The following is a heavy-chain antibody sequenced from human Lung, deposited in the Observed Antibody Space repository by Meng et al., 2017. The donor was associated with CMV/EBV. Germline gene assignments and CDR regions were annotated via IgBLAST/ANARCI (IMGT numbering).Heavy chain of an antibody. V-gene: IGHV3-74*01. J-gene: IGHJ2*01. Sequence: GGSLRLSCAASGFTLKTHWMHWVRQVPGKVPVWVSRINSDGTRTTYADSVKGRFTISRDNAKNTLDLQMDSLRVEDTALYYCVRDFWSGSGWYVDLWGRGTLVTVSS. CDR3: VRDFWSGSGWYVDL. D-gene: IGHD3-3*01. CDR1: GFTLKTHW. CDR2: INSDGTRT.